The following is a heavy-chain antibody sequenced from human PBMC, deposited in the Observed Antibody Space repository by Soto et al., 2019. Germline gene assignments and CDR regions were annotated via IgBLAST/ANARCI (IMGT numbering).Heavy chain of an antibody. V-gene: IGHV3-9*01. Sequence: PXGSLGLSCSASGFTFDDCAMHWVRQAPGKGPEWVSGISWDSATVGYAESVKGRFTITRDDAKNSLYLQMDSLRREDTALYYCVQGRYPTMATPLDHWGQGTLVTVSS. J-gene: IGHJ5*02. CDR1: GFTFDDCA. CDR2: ISWDSATV. D-gene: IGHD3-9*01. CDR3: VQGRYPTMATPLDH.